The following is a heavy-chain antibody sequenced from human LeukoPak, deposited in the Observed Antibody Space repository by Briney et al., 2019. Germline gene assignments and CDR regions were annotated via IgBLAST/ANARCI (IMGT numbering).Heavy chain of an antibody. CDR3: AKSGMVDAFDI. CDR2: IRFDGSDK. V-gene: IGHV3-30*02. J-gene: IGHJ3*02. CDR1: GFTFSSYA. D-gene: IGHD2-8*01. Sequence: PGGSLRLSCAASGFTFSSYAMHWVRQAPGKGLEWVAFIRFDGSDKYYADSVKDRFTISRDNSKNTLYLQMDSLRVEDTAVYYCAKSGMVDAFDIWGQGTMVTVSS.